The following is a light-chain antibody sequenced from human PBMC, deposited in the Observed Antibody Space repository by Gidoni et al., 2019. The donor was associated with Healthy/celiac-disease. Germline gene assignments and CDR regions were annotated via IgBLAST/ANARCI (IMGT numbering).Light chain of an antibody. J-gene: IGKJ4*01. CDR3: QHYRNWPPT. CDR1: HSVNSD. Sequence: EIVMTQFPATLSVSPGERATLSCRASHSVNSDLVWYQQKHGQSPRVLMYGASTRSIGIPASFSGSGSGTEFTLPINSLQSEYFAVYYCQHYRNWPPTFGGGTKVEIK. CDR2: GAS. V-gene: IGKV3-15*01.